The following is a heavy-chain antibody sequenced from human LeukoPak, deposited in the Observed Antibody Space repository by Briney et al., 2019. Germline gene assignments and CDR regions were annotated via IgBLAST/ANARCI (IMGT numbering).Heavy chain of an antibody. CDR2: ISSSSSYI. CDR1: GFTFSSYG. D-gene: IGHD3-9*01. Sequence: GGSLRLSCAASGFTFSSYGMHWVRQAPGKGLEWVSSISSSSSYIYYADSVKGRFTISRDNAKNSLYLQMNSLRAEDTAVYYCARDRGDIRGDAFDIWGQGTMVTVSS. V-gene: IGHV3-21*01. CDR3: ARDRGDIRGDAFDI. J-gene: IGHJ3*02.